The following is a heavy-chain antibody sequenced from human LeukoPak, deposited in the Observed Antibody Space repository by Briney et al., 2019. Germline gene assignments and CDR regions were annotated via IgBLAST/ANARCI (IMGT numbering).Heavy chain of an antibody. CDR1: GFTFNTYY. Sequence: GSLRLSCAASGFTFNTYYMSWVRQAPGKGLEWIGYIYYSGSTNYNPSLKSRVTISVDTSKNQFSLKLSSVTAADTAVYYCARVDSVYYGSGSYSYYFDYWGQGTLVTVSS. CDR3: ARVDSVYYGSGSYSYYFDY. D-gene: IGHD3-10*01. V-gene: IGHV4-59*01. J-gene: IGHJ4*02. CDR2: IYYSGST.